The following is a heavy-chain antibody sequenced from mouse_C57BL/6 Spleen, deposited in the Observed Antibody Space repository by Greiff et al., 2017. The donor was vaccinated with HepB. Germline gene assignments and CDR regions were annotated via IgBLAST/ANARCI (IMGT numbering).Heavy chain of an antibody. CDR1: GYTFTSYT. J-gene: IGHJ4*01. V-gene: IGHV1-4*01. CDR2: INPSSGYT. D-gene: IGHD2-1*01. Sequence: VQLQQSGAELARPGASVKMSCKASGYTFTSYTMHWVKQRPGQGLEWIGYINPSSGYTKYNQKFKDKATLTADKSSSTAYMQLSSLTSEDSAVYYCAIRGGNYDLFLMDYWGQGTSVTVSS. CDR3: AIRGGNYDLFLMDY.